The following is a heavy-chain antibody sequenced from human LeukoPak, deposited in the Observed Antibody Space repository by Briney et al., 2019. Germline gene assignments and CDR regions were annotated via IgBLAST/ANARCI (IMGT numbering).Heavy chain of an antibody. D-gene: IGHD1-26*01. CDR2: IYPGDSDT. J-gene: IGHJ4*02. Sequence: KPGESLKISCKGSGYSFTSYWIGWVRQMPGKGLEWMGIIYPGDSDTRYSPSFQGQVTISADKSISTAYLQWSSLKASDTAMYYCARPGRWYSGSYYSDLWIPPFDYWGQGTLVTVSS. V-gene: IGHV5-51*03. CDR1: GYSFTSYW. CDR3: ARPGRWYSGSYYSDLWIPPFDY.